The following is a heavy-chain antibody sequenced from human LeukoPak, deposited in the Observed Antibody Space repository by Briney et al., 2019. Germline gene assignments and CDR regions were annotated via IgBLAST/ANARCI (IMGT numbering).Heavy chain of an antibody. D-gene: IGHD5-12*01. CDR3: GRTSRYSGYDQAEY. CDR1: EYTFTGYY. CDR2: INPNSGGT. V-gene: IGHV1-2*02. J-gene: IGHJ4*02. Sequence: GASVKVSCKASEYTFTGYYIHWVRQAPGQGLEWMGWINPNSGGTNYAQKFQGRVTMTRDTSITTAYMELSRLTSDDTAVYYCGRTSRYSGYDQAEYWSQGTLVTVSS.